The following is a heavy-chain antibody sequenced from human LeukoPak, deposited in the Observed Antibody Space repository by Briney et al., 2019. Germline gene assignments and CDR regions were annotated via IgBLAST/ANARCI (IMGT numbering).Heavy chain of an antibody. V-gene: IGHV3-74*01. Sequence: GGSLRLSCAASGFTFSSYWMHWVRHAPGKGLVWVSRINSDGSSTSYADSVKGRFTISRDNAKNTLYLQMNSLRAEDTAVYYCARPLYYYDSSGYPRASGAFDIWGQGTMVTVSS. CDR3: ARPLYYYDSSGYPRASGAFDI. J-gene: IGHJ3*02. CDR1: GFTFSSYW. D-gene: IGHD3-22*01. CDR2: INSDGSST.